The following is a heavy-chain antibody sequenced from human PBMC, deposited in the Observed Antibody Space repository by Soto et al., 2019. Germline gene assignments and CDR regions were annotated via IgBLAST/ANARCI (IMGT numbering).Heavy chain of an antibody. CDR2: FDPEDGET. CDR3: ATDRIDRVTTGTTFFAY. V-gene: IGHV1-24*01. Sequence: ASVKVSCKVSGYTLTELSMHWVRQAPGKGLEWMGGFDPEDGETIYAQKFQGRVTMTEDTSTDTDYMELSSLRSEDTAVYYCATDRIDRVTTGTTFFAYWGQGTLVTVSS. J-gene: IGHJ4*02. D-gene: IGHD1-1*01. CDR1: GYTLTELS.